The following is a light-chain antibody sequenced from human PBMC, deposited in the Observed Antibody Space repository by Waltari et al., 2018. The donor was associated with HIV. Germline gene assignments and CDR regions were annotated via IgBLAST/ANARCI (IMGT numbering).Light chain of an antibody. CDR3: QQRSNWVT. J-gene: IGKJ4*02. CDR2: DAS. CDR1: QSVSSF. V-gene: IGKV3-11*01. Sequence: LSPGERATLSCRASQSVSSFLGWYQQKPGQAPRLLIYDASNRATGIPARFSGSGSKTDFTLTISSLEPEDFALYYCQQRSNWVTFGGGTKVEIK.